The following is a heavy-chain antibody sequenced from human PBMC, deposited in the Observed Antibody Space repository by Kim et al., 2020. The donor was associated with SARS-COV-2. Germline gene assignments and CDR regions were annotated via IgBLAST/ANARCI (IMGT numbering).Heavy chain of an antibody. CDR2: INPVSGAT. CDR1: GYTFTGYY. Sequence: ASVKVSCKASGYTFTGYYMHWVRQAPGQGLEWMGWINPVSGATEYAQKFQDRVTMTRDTSITTAYLELTRLTSDDTAMYYCARVGAAYTDPFDPWGQG. V-gene: IGHV1-2*02. D-gene: IGHD4-17*01. CDR3: ARVGAAYTDPFDP. J-gene: IGHJ5*02.